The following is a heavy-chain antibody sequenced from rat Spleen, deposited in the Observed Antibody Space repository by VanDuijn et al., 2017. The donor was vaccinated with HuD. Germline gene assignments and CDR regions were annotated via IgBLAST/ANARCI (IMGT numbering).Heavy chain of an antibody. V-gene: IGHV3-1*01. J-gene: IGHJ3*01. Sequence: EVQLQESGPGLVKPSQSLSLTCSVTGYSITSNYWGWIRKFPGNKMEWMGYIDYSGRTSYNPSLKSRISITRETSKNQFFLKLNSVTTEDTATYYCTRGLSMSSTNYYYALFAYWGQGTLVTVSS. CDR1: GYSITSNY. D-gene: IGHD1-6*01. CDR2: IDYSGRT. CDR3: TRGLSMSSTNYYYALFAY.